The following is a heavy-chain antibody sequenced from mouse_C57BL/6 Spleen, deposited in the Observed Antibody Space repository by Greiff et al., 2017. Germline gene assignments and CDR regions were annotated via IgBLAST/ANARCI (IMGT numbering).Heavy chain of an antibody. Sequence: EVQLQQSGPELVKPGASVTISCKASGYTFTDYYMNWVKQSHGKSLEWIGDINPHNGGTRYNQKFKGKATLTVDKSSSTAYMELRSLTSEDSAVYYCARCDTVVATDYWGQGTTLTVSA. CDR2: INPHNGGT. CDR1: GYTFTDYY. J-gene: IGHJ2*01. D-gene: IGHD1-1*01. CDR3: ARCDTVVATDY. V-gene: IGHV1-26*01.